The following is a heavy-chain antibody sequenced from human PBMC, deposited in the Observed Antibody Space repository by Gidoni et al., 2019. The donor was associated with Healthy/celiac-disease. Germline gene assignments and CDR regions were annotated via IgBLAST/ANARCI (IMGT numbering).Heavy chain of an antibody. Sequence: QVQLVESGGGVVQPGRSLRLSCAASVFSFGSYAMHWVRQAPGKWLEWVAVISYDGSNKYYADSVKGRFTISRDNSKNTLYLQMNSLRAEDTAVYYCARDKGIDYGDYVEYFDYWGQGTLVTVSS. V-gene: IGHV3-30*04. CDR3: ARDKGIDYGDYVEYFDY. J-gene: IGHJ4*02. CDR2: ISYDGSNK. CDR1: VFSFGSYA. D-gene: IGHD4-17*01.